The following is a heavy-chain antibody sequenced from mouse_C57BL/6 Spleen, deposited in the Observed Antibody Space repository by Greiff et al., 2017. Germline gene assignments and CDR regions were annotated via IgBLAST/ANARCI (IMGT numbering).Heavy chain of an antibody. J-gene: IGHJ1*03. CDR2: INPSSGYT. CDR3: ARNWDGYFDV. V-gene: IGHV1-7*01. D-gene: IGHD4-1*01. Sequence: VQLQQSGAELAKPGASVKLSCKASGYTFTSYWMHWVKQRPGQGLEWIGYINPSSGYTKYNQKFKDKATLTADESSSTAYMQLSSLTYEDSAVYYCARNWDGYFDVWGTGTTVTVSS. CDR1: GYTFTSYW.